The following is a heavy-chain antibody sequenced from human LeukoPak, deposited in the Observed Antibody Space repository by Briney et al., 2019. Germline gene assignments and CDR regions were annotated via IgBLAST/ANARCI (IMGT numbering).Heavy chain of an antibody. CDR2: ISSSSNTI. CDR3: ASRVVVPVATGGSFDP. D-gene: IGHD2-2*01. CDR1: GFTFSSYS. J-gene: IGHJ5*02. V-gene: IGHV3-48*04. Sequence: PGGSLRLSCAASGFTFSSYSMNWVRQAPGKGLEWVSYISSSSNTIYYADSVKGRFTISRDNAKNSLSLQMNSLRAEDTAVYYCASRVVVPVATGGSFDPWGQGTLVTVSS.